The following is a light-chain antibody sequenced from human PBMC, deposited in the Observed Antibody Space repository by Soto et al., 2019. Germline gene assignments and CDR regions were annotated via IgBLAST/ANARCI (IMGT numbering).Light chain of an antibody. CDR1: QDVRRS. CDR2: DAS. CDR3: QQYKSYPYT. J-gene: IGKJ2*01. Sequence: DIQMTQSPSSLSASVGDRVTITCRASQDVRRSLAWFQQKPGQAPKSVIYDASTLQRGVPSKFSGSGSGTDFTLTINSLQPEDFATYYCQQYKSYPYTFGQGTKVEIK. V-gene: IGKV1-16*02.